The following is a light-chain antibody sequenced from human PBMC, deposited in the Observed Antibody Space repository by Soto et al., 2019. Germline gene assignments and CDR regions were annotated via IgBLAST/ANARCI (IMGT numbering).Light chain of an antibody. J-gene: IGKJ1*01. CDR3: QQYDSYSWT. V-gene: IGKV1-5*01. CDR2: DVS. CDR1: QRVSNW. Sequence: IPMTQSPYTVPASVGHRVSITCRASQRVSNWLAWYHQIPEKAPKLLIYDVSSSESRVPSCFSGSGSGTEFILTISSLQPDDFATYCCQQYDSYSWTFDQGTKVDIK.